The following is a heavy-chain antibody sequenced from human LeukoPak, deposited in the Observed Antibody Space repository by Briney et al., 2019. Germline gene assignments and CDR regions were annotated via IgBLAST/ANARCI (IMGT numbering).Heavy chain of an antibody. CDR2: ISYDGSDK. Sequence: PGGSLRLSCAASGFTFSSYGMHWVRQAPGKGLEWVTIISYDGSDKYYADSVRGRFTISRDNSKNTLYLQMNSLRAEDTAVYYCAKDSSYYDILTGYYNFDYWGQGTLVTVSS. CDR3: AKDSSYYDILTGYYNFDY. J-gene: IGHJ4*02. V-gene: IGHV3-33*05. CDR1: GFTFSSYG. D-gene: IGHD3-9*01.